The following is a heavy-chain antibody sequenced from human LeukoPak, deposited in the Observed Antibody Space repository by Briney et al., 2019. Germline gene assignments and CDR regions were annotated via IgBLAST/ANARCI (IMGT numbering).Heavy chain of an antibody. CDR3: AKRLSYNFDY. CDR2: ISSGGNT. Sequence: GGSLRLSCAASGFTFSSYAMSWVRQAPGKGLEWVSAISSGGNTYYADSVKGRFTISRDNSKNTLYLQMNSLRAEDTAVYYCAKRLSYNFDYWGQGTLATVSS. D-gene: IGHD2-2*01. J-gene: IGHJ4*02. CDR1: GFTFSSYA. V-gene: IGHV3-23*01.